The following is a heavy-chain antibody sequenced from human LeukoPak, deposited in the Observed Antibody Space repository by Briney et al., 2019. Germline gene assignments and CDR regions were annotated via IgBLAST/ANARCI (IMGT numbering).Heavy chain of an antibody. D-gene: IGHD3-22*01. Sequence: PSETLSLTCTVSGYSISSGYYWGWIRQPPGKGLEWIGSIYHSGSTYYNPSLKSRVTISVDTSKNQFSLKLSSVTAADTAVYYCARAANRDYYDSRPQTFDIWGQGTMVTVSS. CDR3: ARAANRDYYDSRPQTFDI. J-gene: IGHJ3*02. V-gene: IGHV4-38-2*02. CDR2: IYHSGST. CDR1: GYSISSGYY.